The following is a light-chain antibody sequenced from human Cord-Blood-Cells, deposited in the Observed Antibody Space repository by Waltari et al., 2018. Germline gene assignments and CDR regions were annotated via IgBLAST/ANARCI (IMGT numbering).Light chain of an antibody. CDR1: TLGDKH. CDR3: QAWDSSTWV. Sequence: SYELTQPPSVSVSPGQTARITCSGDTLGDKHACWYQQKPGQSPVLVIYQDSKRPSGIPERFSGSNSGNTATLTISGTQAMDEADYYCQAWDSSTWVFGGGTKLTVL. CDR2: QDS. J-gene: IGLJ3*02. V-gene: IGLV3-1*01.